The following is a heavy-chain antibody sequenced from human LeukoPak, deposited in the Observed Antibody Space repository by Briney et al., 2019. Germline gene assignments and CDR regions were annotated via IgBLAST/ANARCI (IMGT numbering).Heavy chain of an antibody. Sequence: ASVKVSCKASGYTFTSYYMHWVRQAPGQGLEWMGIINPSGGSTSYAQKFQGRVTMTRDTSTSTVYMELSSLRSDDTAVYYCARDPRFLEWLTHDTYFDYWGQGTLVTVSS. D-gene: IGHD3-3*01. V-gene: IGHV1-46*01. CDR1: GYTFTSYY. CDR2: INPSGGST. CDR3: ARDPRFLEWLTHDTYFDY. J-gene: IGHJ4*02.